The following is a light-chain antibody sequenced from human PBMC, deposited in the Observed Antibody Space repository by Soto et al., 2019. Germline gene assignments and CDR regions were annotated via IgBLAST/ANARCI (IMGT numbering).Light chain of an antibody. Sequence: IVIRQAPAILSVSTGEGASLSCRASQSVSSALAWYQQKPGQAPRLLIDGASSRATGVPDRFSGSGSGTDFTLTISRLEPEDFAVYYCQQYDSWTFGQGTKVDI. V-gene: IGKV3-20*01. CDR3: QQYDSWT. J-gene: IGKJ1*01. CDR2: GAS. CDR1: QSVSSA.